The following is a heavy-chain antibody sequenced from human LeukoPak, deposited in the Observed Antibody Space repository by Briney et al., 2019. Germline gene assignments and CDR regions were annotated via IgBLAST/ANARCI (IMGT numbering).Heavy chain of an antibody. CDR2: IYYSGRT. CDR1: GGSISSSGYY. Sequence: PSETLSLTCTVSGGSISSSGYYWGWIRQPPGKVLEWIGSIYYSGRTYYNPSLKSRVTISMDTSKNQFSLKLSSVTAADTAVYYCARLAATGTRRFDYWGQGTLVTVSS. J-gene: IGHJ4*02. D-gene: IGHD6-13*01. CDR3: ARLAATGTRRFDY. V-gene: IGHV4-39*01.